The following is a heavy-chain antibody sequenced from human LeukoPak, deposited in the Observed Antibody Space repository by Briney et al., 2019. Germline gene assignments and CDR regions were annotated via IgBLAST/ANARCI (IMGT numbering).Heavy chain of an antibody. Sequence: ASVKVSCKASGYTFTGYYMHWVRQAPGQGLEWMGWINPNSGGTNYAQKFQGRVTMTRDTSISTAYMELSRLRSDDTAVYYCARGAPRGVIITGNDYWGPGTLVTVSS. CDR2: INPNSGGT. V-gene: IGHV1-2*02. J-gene: IGHJ4*02. CDR1: GYTFTGYY. CDR3: ARGAPRGVIITGNDY. D-gene: IGHD3-10*01.